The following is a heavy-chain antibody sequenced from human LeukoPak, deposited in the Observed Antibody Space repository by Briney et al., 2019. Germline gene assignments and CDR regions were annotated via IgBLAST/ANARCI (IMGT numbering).Heavy chain of an antibody. V-gene: IGHV1-8*03. CDR1: GYTFTSYD. CDR3: ARVGVVPAADFDY. D-gene: IGHD2-2*01. Sequence: SVKVSCKASGYTFTSYDINWVRQATGQGLGWMGWMNPNSGNTGYAQKFQGRVTITRNTSISTAYMELSSLRSEDTAVYYCARVGVVPAADFDYWGQGTLVTVSS. CDR2: MNPNSGNT. J-gene: IGHJ4*02.